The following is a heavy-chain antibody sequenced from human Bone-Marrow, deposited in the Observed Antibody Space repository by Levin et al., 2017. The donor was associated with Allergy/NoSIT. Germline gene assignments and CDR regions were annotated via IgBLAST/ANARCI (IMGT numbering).Heavy chain of an antibody. V-gene: IGHV3-30*18. CDR3: ANDTRYGSPHNFFYMDV. J-gene: IGHJ6*03. CDR1: GLSFKSFG. CDR2: ISFDGTNR. Sequence: GGSLRLSCADSGLSFKSFGFHWVRQAPGKGLEWVALISFDGTNRFYTGSVKGRFTISRDNSKSTLYLQMNSLRPDDTGVYYCANDTRYGSPHNFFYMDVWGKGTTVTVSS. D-gene: IGHD3-10*01.